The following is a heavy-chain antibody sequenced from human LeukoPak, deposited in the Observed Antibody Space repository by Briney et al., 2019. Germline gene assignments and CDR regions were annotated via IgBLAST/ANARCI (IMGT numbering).Heavy chain of an antibody. D-gene: IGHD4-17*01. CDR2: IYYSGST. Sequence: SETLSLTCTVSGGSISSYYWSWIRQPPGKGLEWIGCIYYSGSTDYNPSLKSRVTISVDTSKNQFSLKLSSVTAADTAVYYCARARYGDYVPTWGQGTLVTVSS. CDR3: ARARYGDYVPT. CDR1: GGSISSYY. J-gene: IGHJ5*02. V-gene: IGHV4-59*01.